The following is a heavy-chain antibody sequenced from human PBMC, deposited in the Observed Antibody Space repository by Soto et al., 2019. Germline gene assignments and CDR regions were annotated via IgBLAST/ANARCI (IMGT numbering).Heavy chain of an antibody. V-gene: IGHV3-23*01. CDR2: ISGSGGST. Sequence: EVQLLESGGGLVQPGGSLRLSCAASGFTFSSYAMSWVRQAPGKGLEWVSAISGSGGSTYYADSVKGRFTIYRDNSKNALYLQMNSLRAEDTAVYYCAKASGWFGEFDYWGQGTLVTVSS. CDR3: AKASGWFGEFDY. J-gene: IGHJ4*02. CDR1: GFTFSSYA. D-gene: IGHD3-10*01.